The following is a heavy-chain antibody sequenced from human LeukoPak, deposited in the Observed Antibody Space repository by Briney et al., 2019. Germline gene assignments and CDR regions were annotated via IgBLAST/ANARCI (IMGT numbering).Heavy chain of an antibody. J-gene: IGHJ4*02. CDR3: ALRASSIAATVDY. V-gene: IGHV3-21*01. Sequence: GGSLRLSCAASGFTFSSYSMNWVRQAPGKGLEWVSSISSSSSYIYYADSVKGRFTISRDNAKNSLYLQMNSLRAEDTAVYYCALRASSIAATVDYWGQGTLVTVSS. CDR1: GFTFSSYS. CDR2: ISSSSSYI. D-gene: IGHD6-6*01.